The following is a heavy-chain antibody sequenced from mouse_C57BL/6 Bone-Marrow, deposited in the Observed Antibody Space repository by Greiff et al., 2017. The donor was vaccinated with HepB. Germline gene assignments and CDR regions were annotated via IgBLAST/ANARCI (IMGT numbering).Heavy chain of an antibody. CDR1: GYTFTSYT. Sequence: VQLQQSGAELVRPGASVKMSCKASGYTFTSYTMHWVKQRPGQGLEWIGYINPSSGYTKYNQKFKDKATLTADKSSSTAYMQLSSLTSEDSAVYYCAREGFTDSFDYWGQGTTLTVSS. CDR3: AREGFTDSFDY. J-gene: IGHJ2*01. V-gene: IGHV1-4*01. CDR2: INPSSGYT.